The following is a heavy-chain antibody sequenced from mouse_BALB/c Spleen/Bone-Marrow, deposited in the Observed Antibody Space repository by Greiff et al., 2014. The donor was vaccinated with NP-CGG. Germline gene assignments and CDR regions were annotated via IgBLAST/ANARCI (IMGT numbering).Heavy chain of an antibody. CDR2: IDPANGDT. D-gene: IGHD2-14*01. J-gene: IGHJ2*01. CDR3: ARYRLGTYFDY. Sequence: SGAELVKPGASVKLSCTASGFKIKDTYMHWVRQRPEQGLEWIGRIDPANGDTRYDPKVQGKATITADTSSSTAYLQLSSLTSEDTAVYCCARYRLGTYFDYWGQGTTLTVSS. V-gene: IGHV14-3*02. CDR1: GFKIKDTY.